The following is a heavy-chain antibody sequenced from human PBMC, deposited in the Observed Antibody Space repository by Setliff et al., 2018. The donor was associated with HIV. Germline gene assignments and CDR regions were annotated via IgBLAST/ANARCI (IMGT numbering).Heavy chain of an antibody. D-gene: IGHD5-12*01. CDR3: ARLANGDIVATVDYFDY. CDR1: GYSISSGYY. V-gene: IGHV4-38-2*01. J-gene: IGHJ4*02. Sequence: SETLSLTCAVSGYSISSGYYWGWIRQPPGKGLEWIGSMYHSGSSYYNPSLKSRVTISADTSRNQFSLKLYSVTAADTAVYYCARLANGDIVATVDYFDYWGQGTLVTVSS. CDR2: MYHSGSS.